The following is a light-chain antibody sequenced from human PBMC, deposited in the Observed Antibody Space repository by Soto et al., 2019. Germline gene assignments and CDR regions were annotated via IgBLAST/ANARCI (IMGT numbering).Light chain of an antibody. J-gene: IGKJ1*01. CDR2: GAF. CDR1: QSVSSN. V-gene: IGKV3-15*01. Sequence: EIVMTQSPATLSVSPGERATLSCRASQSVSSNLAWYQQKPGQAPRLLIYGAFTRATGIPARFSGSGSGTEFTLTISSQQSEDFAVYDCQQYNNWPRTFGQVTKVEIK. CDR3: QQYNNWPRT.